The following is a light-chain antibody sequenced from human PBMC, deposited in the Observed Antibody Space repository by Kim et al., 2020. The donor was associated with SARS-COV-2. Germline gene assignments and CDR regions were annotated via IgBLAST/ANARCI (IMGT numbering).Light chain of an antibody. J-gene: IGKJ5*01. Sequence: ASVGDRVTITCRASQSISSWLAWYQQKPGKAPNLLIYTASNLQSGVPSRFSGSGSGTDFTLTISSLQPEDSATYYCQQANSFPITFGQGTRLEIK. CDR3: QQANSFPIT. CDR1: QSISSW. CDR2: TAS. V-gene: IGKV1D-12*01.